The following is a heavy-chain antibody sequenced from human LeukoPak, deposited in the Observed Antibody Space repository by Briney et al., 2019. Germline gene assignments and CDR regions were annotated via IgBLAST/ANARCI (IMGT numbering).Heavy chain of an antibody. CDR2: ISYDGSNK. V-gene: IGHV3-30-3*01. Sequence: GRSLRLSCAASGFTFSSYAMHWVRQAPGKGLEWVAVISYDGSNKYYADSVKGRFTISRDNSKNTLYLQMNSLRAEDMAVYYCARGGVISSSWYLKSDDNWFDPWGQGTLVTVSS. CDR3: ARGGVISSSWYLKSDDNWFDP. CDR1: GFTFSSYA. D-gene: IGHD6-13*01. J-gene: IGHJ5*02.